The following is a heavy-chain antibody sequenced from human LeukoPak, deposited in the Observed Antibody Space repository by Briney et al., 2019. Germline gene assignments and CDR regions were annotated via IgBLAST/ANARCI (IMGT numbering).Heavy chain of an antibody. J-gene: IGHJ1*01. CDR2: IYYSGST. V-gene: IGHV4-59*01. CDR3: AREGEDCSGGSCYTSEYFQH. Sequence: SQTLSLTCTVSGGSISSYYWSWIRQPPGKGLEWIGYIYYSGSTNYNPFLKSRVTISVGTSKNQFSLKLSSVTAADTAVYYCAREGEDCSGGSCYTSEYFQHWGQGTLVTVSS. D-gene: IGHD2-15*01. CDR1: GGSISSYY.